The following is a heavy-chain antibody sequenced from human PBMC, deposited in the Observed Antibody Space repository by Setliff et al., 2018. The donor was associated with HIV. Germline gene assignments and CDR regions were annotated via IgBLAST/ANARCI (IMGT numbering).Heavy chain of an antibody. CDR3: GRDRGWDRRYFEY. J-gene: IGHJ4*02. V-gene: IGHV1-18*01. CDR2: INAYNGDT. D-gene: IGHD1-26*01. Sequence: ASVKVSCKASGHTFSDYGISWMRQAPGQGFEWLGWINAYNGDTNYAPKFQGRVTMTRDKPTSTAYMELRSLRSDDTAMYYCGRDRGWDRRYFEYWGQGSLVTVAS. CDR1: GHTFSDYG.